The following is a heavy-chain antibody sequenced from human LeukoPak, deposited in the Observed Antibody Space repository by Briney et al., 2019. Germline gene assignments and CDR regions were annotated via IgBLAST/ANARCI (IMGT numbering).Heavy chain of an antibody. CDR3: AKSELIYCSSTSCPKDY. J-gene: IGHJ4*02. CDR2: ISGSGGST. Sequence: GGSLRLSCAASGFTFSSYAMSWVRQAPGQGLEWVSAISGSGGSTYYADSVKGRFTISRDNSKNTLYLQMNSLRAEDTAVYYCAKSELIYCSSTSCPKDYWGQGALVTVSS. V-gene: IGHV3-23*01. D-gene: IGHD2-2*01. CDR1: GFTFSSYA.